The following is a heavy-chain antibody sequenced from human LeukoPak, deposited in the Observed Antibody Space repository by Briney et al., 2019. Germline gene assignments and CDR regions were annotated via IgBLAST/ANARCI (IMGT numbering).Heavy chain of an antibody. CDR2: IYYSGST. J-gene: IGHJ3*02. CDR1: GGSISSGDYY. Sequence: SETLSLTCTVSGGSISSGDYYWSWIRQPPGKGLEWIGYIYYSGSTYYNPSLKSRVTISIDTSKNQFSLKLSSVTAADTAVYYCARGSGGIAVAGPRGAFDIWGQGTMVTVSS. D-gene: IGHD6-19*01. CDR3: ARGSGGIAVAGPRGAFDI. V-gene: IGHV4-30-4*08.